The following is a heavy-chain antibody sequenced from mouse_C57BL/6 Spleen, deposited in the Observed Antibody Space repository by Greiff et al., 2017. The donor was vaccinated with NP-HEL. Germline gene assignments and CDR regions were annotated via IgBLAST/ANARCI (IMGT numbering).Heavy chain of an antibody. CDR3: ARSSDGYPWYFDV. Sequence: EVKLQQSGPELVKPGASVKIPCKASGYTFTDYNMDWVKQSHGKSLEWIGDINPNNGGTIYNQKFKGKATLTVDKSSSTAYMELRSLTSEDTAVYYCARSSDGYPWYFDVWGTGTTVTVSS. CDR1: GYTFTDYN. D-gene: IGHD2-3*01. J-gene: IGHJ1*03. CDR2: INPNNGGT. V-gene: IGHV1-18*01.